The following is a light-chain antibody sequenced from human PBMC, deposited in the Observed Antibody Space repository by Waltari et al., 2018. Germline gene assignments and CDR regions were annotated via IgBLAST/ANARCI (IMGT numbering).Light chain of an antibody. Sequence: DIQMTQSPSSLSASVGDRVTITCQASQDISNYLNWYQQKPGKAPKLLIYDASNLETGVPSRFSVSGSGTDFTFTISSLQPEDIATYYCQQYDNLFIFTFGPGTKVDIK. CDR3: QQYDNLFIFT. CDR2: DAS. J-gene: IGKJ3*01. V-gene: IGKV1-33*01. CDR1: QDISNY.